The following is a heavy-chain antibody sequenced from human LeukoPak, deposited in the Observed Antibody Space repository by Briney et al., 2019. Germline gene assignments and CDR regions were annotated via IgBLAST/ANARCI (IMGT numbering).Heavy chain of an antibody. V-gene: IGHV4-59*01. D-gene: IGHD5-12*01. CDR2: IYYSGST. J-gene: IGHJ4*02. CDR1: GGSISSYY. CDR3: ARADIVATTHDY. Sequence: SETLSLTCTVSGGSISSYYWSWIRQPPGKGLEWIGYIYYSGSTNYNPSLKSRVTISVDTSKNQFSLKLSSVTAADTAVYYCARADIVATTHDYWGQGTLVTVSS.